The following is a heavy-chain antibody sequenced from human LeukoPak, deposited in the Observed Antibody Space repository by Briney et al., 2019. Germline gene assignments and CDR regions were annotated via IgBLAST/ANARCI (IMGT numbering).Heavy chain of an antibody. J-gene: IGHJ1*01. V-gene: IGHV4-30-4*01. CDR3: ARTSRTGEPEYFQH. CDR1: GGSISSGDYY. Sequence: SQTLSLTCTVSGGSISSGDYYWSWIRQPPGKGLEWIGYIYYSGSTYYNPSLKSRVTISVDTSENQFSLRLSSVTAADTAVYYCARTSRTGEPEYFQHWGQGTLVTVSS. CDR2: IYYSGST. D-gene: IGHD2-8*02.